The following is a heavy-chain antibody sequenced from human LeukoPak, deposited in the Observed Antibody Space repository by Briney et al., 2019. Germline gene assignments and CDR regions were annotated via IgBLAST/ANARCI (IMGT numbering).Heavy chain of an antibody. V-gene: IGHV4-59*01. Sequence: PSETLSLTCTVSGGSISSYYWSWIRQPPGKGLEWIAYIYYSGSTNYNPSLKSRVTISVDTTKNQFSLKLSSVTAADTAVYYCARVMITFGGVADTPTYYFDYWGQGTLVTVSS. CDR2: IYYSGST. J-gene: IGHJ4*02. CDR1: GGSISSYY. CDR3: ARVMITFGGVADTPTYYFDY. D-gene: IGHD3-16*01.